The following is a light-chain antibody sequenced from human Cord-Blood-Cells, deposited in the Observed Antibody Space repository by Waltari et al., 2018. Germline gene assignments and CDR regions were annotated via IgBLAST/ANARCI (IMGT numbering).Light chain of an antibody. CDR2: GPS. CDR1: KSVRRSH. V-gene: IGKV3-20*01. CDR3: QQYGSSPGWT. Sequence: EIVLTQSPGTLSLSPGESATLSCRASKSVRRSHLAWYQQKPGQAPRLLIYGPSSRATGIPDRFSGSGSGTDFTLTISRLEPEDFAVYYCQQYGSSPGWTFGQGTKVEIK. J-gene: IGKJ1*01.